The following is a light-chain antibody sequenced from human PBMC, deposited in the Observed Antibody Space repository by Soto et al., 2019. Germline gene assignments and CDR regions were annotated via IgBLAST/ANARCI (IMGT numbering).Light chain of an antibody. V-gene: IGKV1-5*01. CDR2: DAS. Sequence: DIQMTQSPSTLSASVGDRVTITCRARQSTSIWLAWYQQNPGKAPKLLIYDASILESVVPSRFSGSGSRTEFTLTSSSLQSDDFATYYCQQYTSHRTFGKGTKVETK. CDR3: QQYTSHRT. CDR1: QSTSIW. J-gene: IGKJ1*01.